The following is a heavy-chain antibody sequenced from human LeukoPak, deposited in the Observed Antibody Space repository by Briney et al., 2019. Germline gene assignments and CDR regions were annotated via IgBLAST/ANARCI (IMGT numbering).Heavy chain of an antibody. V-gene: IGHV3-30*02. CDR1: GFTFYSYG. Sequence: GGSLRLSCATSGFTFYSYGMHWVRQAPGKGLEWVAFIRYDVSDKFYADSVKGRFTVSRDNSKNTLYLQMSRLRIEDTGVYYCAKDTRFLETSPLDYWGQGTLVTVSS. J-gene: IGHJ4*02. CDR3: AKDTRFLETSPLDY. D-gene: IGHD3-3*01. CDR2: IRYDVSDK.